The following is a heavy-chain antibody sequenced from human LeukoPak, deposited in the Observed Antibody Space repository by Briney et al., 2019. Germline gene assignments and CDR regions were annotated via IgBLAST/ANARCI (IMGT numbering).Heavy chain of an antibody. CDR3: ARYPKSYSSGWTAFDI. CDR2: MYYSGIT. CDR1: GGSISSSNSY. Sequence: SETLSLTCTVSGGSISSSNSYWCWIRQSPVKGLEWIGSMYYSGITYYNPSLRSRVTMSVDTSKNQFSLKLSSVTAADTAVYYCARYPKSYSSGWTAFDIWGQGTMVTVSS. V-gene: IGHV4-39*01. J-gene: IGHJ3*02. D-gene: IGHD6-19*01.